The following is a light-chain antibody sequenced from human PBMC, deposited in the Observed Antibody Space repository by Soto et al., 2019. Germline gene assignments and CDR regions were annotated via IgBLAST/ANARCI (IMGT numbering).Light chain of an antibody. CDR2: DVS. J-gene: IGLJ1*01. CDR1: STDVGGYNY. V-gene: IGLV2-11*01. CDR3: CSYAGRDTLYV. Sequence: SALTPPRLVSGCRGRWVTIHCNGTSTDVGGYNYVSWYQQHPGKVPKLMLYDVSKRPSGVPDRFSGSKSGNTASLTISGLQAEDEADYYCCSYAGRDTLYVFGSGTKVTVL.